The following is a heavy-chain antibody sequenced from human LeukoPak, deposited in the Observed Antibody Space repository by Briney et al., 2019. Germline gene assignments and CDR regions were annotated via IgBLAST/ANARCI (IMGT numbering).Heavy chain of an antibody. D-gene: IGHD5-18*01. J-gene: IGHJ4*02. CDR3: AERGSGYSYEKYFDY. CDR1: GFTFSSYA. Sequence: GGSLRLSCAVSGFTFSSYAMSWVRQAPGRGLEWVSGISSSGGSTPHADSVKGRFTISRDNSKNTLYLQMNSLRAEDTAVYYCAERGSGYSYEKYFDYWGQGTLVTVSS. CDR2: ISSSGGST. V-gene: IGHV3-23*01.